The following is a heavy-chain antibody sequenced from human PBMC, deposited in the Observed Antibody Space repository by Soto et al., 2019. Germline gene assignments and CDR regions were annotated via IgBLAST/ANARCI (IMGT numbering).Heavy chain of an antibody. D-gene: IGHD3-3*01. CDR2: ISSSSSYI. CDR1: GFTFSSYS. J-gene: IGHJ4*02. CDR3: ARGITIFGVVIAFY. Sequence: EVQLVESGGGLVKPGGSLRLSCAASGFTFSSYSMNWVRQAPGKGLEWVSSISSSSSYIYYADSVKGRFTISRDNAKNPLYLQMNSLRAEDTAVYYCARGITIFGVVIAFYWGQGTLVTVSS. V-gene: IGHV3-21*01.